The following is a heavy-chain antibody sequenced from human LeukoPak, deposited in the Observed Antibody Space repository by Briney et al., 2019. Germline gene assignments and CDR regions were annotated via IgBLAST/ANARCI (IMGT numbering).Heavy chain of an antibody. V-gene: IGHV4-39*07. CDR3: ARVWEYSSSSDRDY. J-gene: IGHJ4*02. D-gene: IGHD6-6*01. CDR1: GGSISSSSYY. Sequence: KSSETLSLTCTVSGGSISSSSYYWGWIRQPPGKGLEWIGSIYYSGSTYYNPSLKSRVTISVDTSKNQFSLKLSSVTAADTAVYYCARVWEYSSSSDRDYWGQGTLVTVSS. CDR2: IYYSGST.